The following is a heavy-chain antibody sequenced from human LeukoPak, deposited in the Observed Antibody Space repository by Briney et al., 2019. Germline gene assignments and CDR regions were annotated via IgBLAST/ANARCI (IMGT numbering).Heavy chain of an antibody. V-gene: IGHV3-73*01. Sequence: GGSLRLSCAASGFTFSSYWMSWVRQASGKGLEWVGRIRSKANSYATAYAASVKGRFTISRDDSKNTAYLQMNSLKTEDTAVYYCTRRIAAAGNGGDYWGQGTLVTVSS. J-gene: IGHJ4*02. CDR2: IRSKANSYAT. D-gene: IGHD6-13*01. CDR1: GFTFSSYW. CDR3: TRRIAAAGNGGDY.